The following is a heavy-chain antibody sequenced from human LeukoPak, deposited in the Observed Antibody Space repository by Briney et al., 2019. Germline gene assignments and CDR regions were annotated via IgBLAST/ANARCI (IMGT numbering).Heavy chain of an antibody. CDR3: ARDNMDYYDSSGLY. D-gene: IGHD3-22*01. J-gene: IGHJ4*02. V-gene: IGHV1-46*01. CDR1: GYTFTSYY. CDR2: INPSGGST. Sequence: ASAKVSCKASGYTFTSYYMHWVRQAPGQGLEWMGIINPSGGSTSYAQKLQGRITMTRDTSTSTVYMELSSLRSEDTAVYYCARDNMDYYDSSGLYWGQGTLVTVSS.